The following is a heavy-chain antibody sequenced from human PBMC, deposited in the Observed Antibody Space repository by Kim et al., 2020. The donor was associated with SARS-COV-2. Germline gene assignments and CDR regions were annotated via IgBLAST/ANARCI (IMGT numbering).Heavy chain of an antibody. CDR2: I. J-gene: IGHJ4*02. V-gene: IGHV3-48*03. CDR3: ARGPNYSPFDY. Sequence: IYYAAHGRRRYTISSDNDKTSLFLQMNSLRAEDTAVYYCARGPNYSPFDYWGQGTLVTVSS. D-gene: IGHD4-4*01.